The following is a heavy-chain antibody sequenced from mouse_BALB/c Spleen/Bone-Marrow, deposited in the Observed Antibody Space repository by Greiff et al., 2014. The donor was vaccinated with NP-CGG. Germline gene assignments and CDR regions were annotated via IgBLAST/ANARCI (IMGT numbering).Heavy chain of an antibody. D-gene: IGHD2-3*01. CDR2: IYPSDNYT. J-gene: IGHJ2*01. V-gene: IGHV1-69*02. Sequence: VQLQQSGAELVRPGASVKLSCKTPGYTFTSYWINWVKQRPGQGLEWIGNIYPSDNYTNYNQKFKDKATLTVDISSTTAYMQLSSPTSEDSAVYYCTRTYEYFDYWGQGTTLTVSS. CDR3: TRTYEYFDY. CDR1: GYTFTSYW.